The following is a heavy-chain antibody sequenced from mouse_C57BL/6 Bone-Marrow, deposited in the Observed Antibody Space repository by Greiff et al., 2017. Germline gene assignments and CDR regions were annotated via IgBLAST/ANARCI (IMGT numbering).Heavy chain of an antibody. CDR1: GFNIKDDY. CDR3: TTGDGNRPVAY. D-gene: IGHD2-1*01. J-gene: IGHJ3*01. V-gene: IGHV14-4*01. Sequence: EVKLMESGAELVRPGASVKLSCTASGFNIKDDYMHWVQQRPEQGLEWIGWIGPENGDTDYASKFQGKATITADTSSNTAYLQLSSLTSEDTAVYYCTTGDGNRPVAYWGQGTLVTVSA. CDR2: IGPENGDT.